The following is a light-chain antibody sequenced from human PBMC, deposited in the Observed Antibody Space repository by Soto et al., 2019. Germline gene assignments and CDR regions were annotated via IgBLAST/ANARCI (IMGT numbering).Light chain of an antibody. CDR1: QSLTNSY. CDR3: KQYGTSEII. V-gene: IGKV3-20*01. J-gene: IGKJ5*01. Sequence: ELLLPQSPDTPSLSAGNRATLSCRASQSLTNSYIAWYQVKPGQAHRLLIYDTYSRATGIQDRFSGSGSGTDFTLTITRLEPEDFAVFYCKQYGTSEIIFGQGTRLEIK. CDR2: DTY.